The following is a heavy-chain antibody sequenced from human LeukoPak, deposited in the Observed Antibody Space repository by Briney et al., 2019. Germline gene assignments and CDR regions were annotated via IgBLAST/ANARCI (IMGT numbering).Heavy chain of an antibody. J-gene: IGHJ3*02. CDR1: GVTVSSNH. Sequence: GGSLRLSCAVSGVTVSSNHMSWVRQAPGKGLEWVSAIYSGGGTYYADSVKGRFTLSRDNSKNTVYFQMNSLRAEDTAVYYCARVRDGVFDIWGQGTLVAVSS. CDR3: ARVRDGVFDI. D-gene: IGHD4-17*01. CDR2: IYSGGGT. V-gene: IGHV3-66*01.